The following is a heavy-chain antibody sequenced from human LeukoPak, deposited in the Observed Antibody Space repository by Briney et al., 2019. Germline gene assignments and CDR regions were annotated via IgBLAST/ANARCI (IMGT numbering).Heavy chain of an antibody. J-gene: IGHJ3*02. D-gene: IGHD6-19*01. V-gene: IGHV3-33*01. CDR2: IWYDGSNK. CDR1: GFTFSSYG. Sequence: GRSLRLSCAASGFTFSSYGMHWIRQAPGKGLEWVAVIWYDGSNKYYADSVKGRFTISRDNSKNTLYLQMNSLRAEDTAVYYCAVPVKYSSGWYGAFDIWGQGTMVTVSS. CDR3: AVPVKYSSGWYGAFDI.